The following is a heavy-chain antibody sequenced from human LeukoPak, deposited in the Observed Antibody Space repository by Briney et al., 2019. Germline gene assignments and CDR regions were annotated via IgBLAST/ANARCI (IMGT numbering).Heavy chain of an antibody. CDR3: ARDEGWLAYYFDY. Sequence: PGGSLRLSCAASGFTFSSYSMNWVRQAPGKGLEWVSSISSSSSYIYYADSVKGRFTISRDNAKNSLYLQMNSLRAEDTAVYYCARDEGWLAYYFDYWGQGTLVTVSS. V-gene: IGHV3-21*01. CDR2: ISSSSSYI. CDR1: GFTFSSYS. D-gene: IGHD6-19*01. J-gene: IGHJ4*02.